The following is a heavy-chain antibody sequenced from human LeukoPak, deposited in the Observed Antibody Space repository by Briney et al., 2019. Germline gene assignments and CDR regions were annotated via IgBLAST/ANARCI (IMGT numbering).Heavy chain of an antibody. Sequence: SQTLSLTCTVSGGSISSGSYYWGWIRQPPGKGLEWIGSIYYSGSTYYNPSLKSRVTISVDTSKNQFSLRLSSVTAADTAVYYCARGFWSRYYDYWGQGTLVTVSS. D-gene: IGHD2-8*02. J-gene: IGHJ4*02. CDR2: IYYSGST. CDR1: GGSISSGSYY. V-gene: IGHV4-39*07. CDR3: ARGFWSRYYDY.